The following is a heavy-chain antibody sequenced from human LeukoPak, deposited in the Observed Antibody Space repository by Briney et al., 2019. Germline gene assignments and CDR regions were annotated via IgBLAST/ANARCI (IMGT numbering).Heavy chain of an antibody. J-gene: IGHJ3*02. CDR1: GGPISSSSYY. D-gene: IGHD5-12*01. Sequence: SETLSLTCTVSGGPISSSSYYWGWIRQPPGKGLEWIGSIYYSGSTYYNPSLKSRVTISVDTSKNQFSLKLSSVTAADTAVYYCARVSNDYGAFDIWGQGTMVTVSS. V-gene: IGHV4-39*07. CDR2: IYYSGST. CDR3: ARVSNDYGAFDI.